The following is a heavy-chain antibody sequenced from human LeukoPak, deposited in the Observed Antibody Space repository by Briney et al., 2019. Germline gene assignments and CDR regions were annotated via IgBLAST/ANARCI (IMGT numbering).Heavy chain of an antibody. CDR3: ARGPRITIFGVVPYGMDV. CDR1: GFTFSSYS. J-gene: IGHJ6*02. D-gene: IGHD3-3*01. CDR2: ISSSSSTI. V-gene: IGHV3-48*01. Sequence: GGSLRLSCAASGFTFSSYSMNWVRQAPGKGLEWVSYISSSSSTIYYADSVKGRFTISRDNAKNSLYLQMNSLRAEDTAVYYCARGPRITIFGVVPYGMDVWGQGTTVTVSS.